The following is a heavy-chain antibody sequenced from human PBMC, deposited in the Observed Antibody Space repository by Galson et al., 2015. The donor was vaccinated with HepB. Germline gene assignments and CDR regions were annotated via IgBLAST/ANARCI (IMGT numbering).Heavy chain of an antibody. CDR1: GFTFSSYA. Sequence: SLRLSCAASGFTFSSYAMSWVRQAPGKGLEWVSAISGSGGSTYYADSVKGRFTISRDNSKNTLYLQMNSLRAEDTAVYYCAKDYIGRSASNYYGMDVWGQGTTVTVSS. CDR3: AKDYIGRSASNYYGMDV. D-gene: IGHD2-2*01. V-gene: IGHV3-23*01. CDR2: ISGSGGST. J-gene: IGHJ6*02.